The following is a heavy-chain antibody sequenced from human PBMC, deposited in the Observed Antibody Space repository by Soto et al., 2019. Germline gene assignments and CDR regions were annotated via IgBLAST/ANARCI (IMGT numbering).Heavy chain of an antibody. CDR2: IYSGGST. Sequence: PGGSLRLSCAASGFTVSSNYMSWVRQAPGKGLEWVSVIYSGGSTYYADSVKGRFTISRDNSKNTLYLQMNSLRAEDTAVYYCARDLRCGGDCYHDAFDIWGQGTMVTVSS. V-gene: IGHV3-66*01. CDR3: ARDLRCGGDCYHDAFDI. J-gene: IGHJ3*02. D-gene: IGHD2-21*02. CDR1: GFTVSSNY.